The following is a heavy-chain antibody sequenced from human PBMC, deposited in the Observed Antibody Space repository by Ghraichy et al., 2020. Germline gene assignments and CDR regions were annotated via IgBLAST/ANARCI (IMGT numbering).Heavy chain of an antibody. CDR1: GFTFSSYA. V-gene: IGHV3-23*01. D-gene: IGHD2-2*01. J-gene: IGHJ5*02. CDR2: ISGSGGST. CDR3: AAHYCSSTSCYGGSRGDWFDP. Sequence: GGSLRLSCAASGFTFSSYAMSWVRQAPGKGLEWVSAISGSGGSTYYADSVKGRFTISRDNSKNTLYLQMNSLRAEDTAVYYCAAHYCSSTSCYGGSRGDWFDPWGQGTLVTVSS.